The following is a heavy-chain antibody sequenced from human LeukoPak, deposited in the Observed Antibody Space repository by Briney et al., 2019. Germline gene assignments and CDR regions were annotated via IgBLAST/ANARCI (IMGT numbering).Heavy chain of an antibody. D-gene: IGHD1-1*01. CDR3: AIFDGAGWKYAFDI. J-gene: IGHJ3*02. V-gene: IGHV3-20*04. CDR1: GFTFDECG. Sequence: GGSLRLSCETSGFTFDECGMSWVRQAPGKGLEWVSGINGNGVTAHGDSVKRRFTTSTDKTKNSMYLHMNSLTAADTAFYYSAIFDGAGWKYAFDIWGEGKEVTVSS. CDR2: INGNGVT.